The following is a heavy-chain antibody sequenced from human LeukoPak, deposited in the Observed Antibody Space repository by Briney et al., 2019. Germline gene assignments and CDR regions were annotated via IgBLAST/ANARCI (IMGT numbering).Heavy chain of an antibody. CDR2: ISGSGGST. Sequence: GGSRRLSCAASGFTFSSYAMSWVRQAPGKGLEWVSAISGSGGSTYYADSVKGRFTISRDNSKNTLYLQMNSLRAEDTAVYYCAKVHYKGWYEYYYYYYGMDVWGQGTTVTVSS. V-gene: IGHV3-23*01. CDR1: GFTFSSYA. J-gene: IGHJ6*02. CDR3: AKVHYKGWYEYYYYYYGMDV. D-gene: IGHD6-19*01.